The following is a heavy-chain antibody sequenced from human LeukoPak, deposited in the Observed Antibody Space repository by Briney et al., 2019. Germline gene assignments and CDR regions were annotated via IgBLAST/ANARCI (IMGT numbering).Heavy chain of an antibody. Sequence: SVKVSCKASGGTFSSYAISWVRQAPGQGLEWMGGIIPIFGTANYAQKFQGRVTITADESTSTAYMELSSLRSEDTAVYYCARGRTVVRGAKSYYYYYMDVWGKGTTVTVSS. V-gene: IGHV1-69*13. D-gene: IGHD3-10*01. CDR1: GGTFSSYA. CDR2: IIPIFGTA. CDR3: ARGRTVVRGAKSYYYYYMDV. J-gene: IGHJ6*03.